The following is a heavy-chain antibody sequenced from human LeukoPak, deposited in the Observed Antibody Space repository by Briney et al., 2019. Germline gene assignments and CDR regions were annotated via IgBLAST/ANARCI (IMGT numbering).Heavy chain of an antibody. CDR2: ISSDGSST. CDR1: GFTFSSYW. D-gene: IGHD2-21*02. CDR3: ARDRGGDSYYYYYYGMDV. J-gene: IGHJ6*02. V-gene: IGHV3-74*01. Sequence: AGGFLRLSCAASGFTFSSYWMHWVRQAPGKGLVWVSRISSDGSSTSYADSVKGRFTISRDNAKNTLYLQMNSLRAEDTAVYYCARDRGGDSYYYYYYGMDVWGQGTTVTVSS.